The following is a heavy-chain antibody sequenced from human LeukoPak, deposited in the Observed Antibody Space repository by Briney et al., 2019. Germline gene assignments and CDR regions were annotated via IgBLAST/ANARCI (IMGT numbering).Heavy chain of an antibody. CDR3: ARDQEGGYHLGNFDY. D-gene: IGHD5-12*01. V-gene: IGHV1-2*02. J-gene: IGHJ4*02. Sequence: GASVKVSCKASGYTFTGYYMHWVRQAPGQGLEWMGWINPNSGGTNYAQKFQGRVTMTRDTSISTAYMELSRLRSDDTAVYYCARDQEGGYHLGNFDYWGQGTLVTVSS. CDR1: GYTFTGYY. CDR2: INPNSGGT.